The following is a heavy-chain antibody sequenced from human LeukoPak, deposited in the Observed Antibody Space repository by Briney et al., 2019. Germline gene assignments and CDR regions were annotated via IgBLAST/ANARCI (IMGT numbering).Heavy chain of an antibody. CDR3: AXXXXXXXXXXDP. Sequence: GGSLRLSCAASGFTFSSYSMDWVRQAPGKGLEWVSSISSCSSYIYYADSVKGRFTISRDNAKNSLYLQMNSLRAEDTAVYYCAXXXXXXXXXXDPWGQGTLVTVSS. V-gene: IGHV3-21*01. CDR2: ISSCSSYI. J-gene: IGHJ5*02. CDR1: GFTFSSYS.